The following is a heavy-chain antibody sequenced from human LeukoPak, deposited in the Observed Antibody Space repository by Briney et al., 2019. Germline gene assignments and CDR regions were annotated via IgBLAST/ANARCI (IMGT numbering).Heavy chain of an antibody. CDR2: ISYDGNNR. J-gene: IGHJ4*02. V-gene: IGHV3-30*03. CDR1: GFTFSSYG. D-gene: IGHD1-26*01. Sequence: PGGSLRLSCAASGFTFSSYGMHWVRQAPGKGLEWVTFISYDGNNRKYADSVAGRFTISWDNSKNTLYLEMNSVRPEDTALYYCVRKIGSPPSPGHFDYWGQGTLVTVSS. CDR3: VRKIGSPPSPGHFDY.